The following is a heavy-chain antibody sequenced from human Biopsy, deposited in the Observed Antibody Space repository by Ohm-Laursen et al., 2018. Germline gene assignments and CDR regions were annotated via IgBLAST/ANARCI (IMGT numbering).Heavy chain of an antibody. J-gene: IGHJ4*02. Sequence: GTLSLTCAVSRDSIRHYYWTWIRQSPGKGLEWIGYIYYTGSTNYNPSVKSRVTISVDTSKNQFSLKLNSVTAADTAVYFCARDSRGGHLNTTLITGKNLDSWGQGILVTVSS. CDR2: IYYTGST. V-gene: IGHV4-59*01. D-gene: IGHD3-16*01. CDR3: ARDSRGGHLNTTLITGKNLDS. CDR1: RDSIRHYY.